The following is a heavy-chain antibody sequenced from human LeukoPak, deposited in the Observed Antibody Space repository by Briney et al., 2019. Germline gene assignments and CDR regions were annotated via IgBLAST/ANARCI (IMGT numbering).Heavy chain of an antibody. CDR2: IYSGGST. D-gene: IGHD6-19*01. J-gene: IGHJ4*02. CDR1: GFTVSSNY. V-gene: IGHV3-66*04. CDR3: AKQRKAVAGPFDY. Sequence: GGSLRLSCAASGFTVSSNYMSWVRQAPGKGLEWVSVIYSGGSTYYADSVKGRFTISRDNSKNTLYLQMNSLRAEDTAVYYRAKQRKAVAGPFDYWGQGTLVTVSS.